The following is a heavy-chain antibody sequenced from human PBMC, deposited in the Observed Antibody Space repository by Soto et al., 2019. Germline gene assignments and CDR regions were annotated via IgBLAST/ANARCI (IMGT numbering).Heavy chain of an antibody. J-gene: IGHJ4*02. CDR1: GFTFGNYN. CDR3: ATSVGASDYDFY. Sequence: VGSLRLSCAASGFTFGNYNMNWVRQAPGKGLEWVSFITTSTDTIYYADSVKGRFTISRDNAKNSLYLQMNSLRDEDTAVYYCATSVGASDYDFYWGQGTLVTVSS. CDR2: ITTSTDTI. V-gene: IGHV3-48*02. D-gene: IGHD5-12*01.